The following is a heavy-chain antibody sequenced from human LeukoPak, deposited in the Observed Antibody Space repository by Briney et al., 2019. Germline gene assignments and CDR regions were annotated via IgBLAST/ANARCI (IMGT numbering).Heavy chain of an antibody. CDR2: MNPNSGNT. D-gene: IGHD3-3*01. J-gene: IGHJ4*02. CDR3: ARTDLEWLSKPDY. CDR1: GYTFTSYD. Sequence: GASVKVSCKASGYTFTSYDINWGRQATGQGLEWMGWMNPNSGNTGYAQKFQGRVTMTRNTSISTAYMELSSLRSEDTAVSYCARTDLEWLSKPDYWRQGTLVTVSS. V-gene: IGHV1-8*01.